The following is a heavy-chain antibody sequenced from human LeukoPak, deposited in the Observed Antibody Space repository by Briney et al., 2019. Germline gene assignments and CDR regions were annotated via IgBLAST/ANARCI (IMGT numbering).Heavy chain of an antibody. J-gene: IGHJ4*02. CDR3: ARDTYRSFDY. CDR2: INSEGTST. V-gene: IGHV3-74*01. CDR1: AFTFNNYW. Sequence: PGGSLRLSCAASAFTFNNYWMDWVRQAPGKGLVWVSHINSEGTSTIYADSVKGRFTISRDNAKNTLYLQMNSLRAEDTAVYYCARDTYRSFDYWGQGTLVTVSS. D-gene: IGHD6-19*01.